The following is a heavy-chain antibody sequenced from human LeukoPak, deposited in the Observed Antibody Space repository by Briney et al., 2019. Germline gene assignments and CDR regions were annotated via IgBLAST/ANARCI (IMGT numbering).Heavy chain of an antibody. CDR1: GGSFSGYY. CDR3: ASVTIVGAPISVY. V-gene: IGHV4-34*01. D-gene: IGHD1-26*01. J-gene: IGHJ4*02. CDR2: INHSGST. Sequence: PSETLSLTCAVYGGSFSGYYWSWIRQPPGGGLEWIGEINHSGSTNYNPSLKSRVTISVDTSKNQFSLKLSSVTAADTAVYYCASVTIVGAPISVYWGQGTLVTVSS.